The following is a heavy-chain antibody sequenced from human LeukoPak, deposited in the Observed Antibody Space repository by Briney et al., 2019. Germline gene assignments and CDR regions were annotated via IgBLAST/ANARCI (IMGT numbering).Heavy chain of an antibody. V-gene: IGHV3-15*01. CDR1: GYTFSNAW. D-gene: IGHD3-16*02. Sequence: GGSLRLSCAASGYTFSNAWMSWIRQAPGKGLEWVGLIKHKSDGETTDYAAPVRGRFTISRDDSKNTLYLQMNSLKTEDTAVYYCTTLRIGWGQGTLVTVSS. J-gene: IGHJ4*02. CDR2: IKHKSDGETT. CDR3: TTLRIG.